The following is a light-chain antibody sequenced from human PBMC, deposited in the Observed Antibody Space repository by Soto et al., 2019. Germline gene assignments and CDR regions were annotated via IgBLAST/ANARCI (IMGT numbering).Light chain of an antibody. CDR2: EVS. CDR3: SSYAATNTLYVI. J-gene: IGLJ2*01. V-gene: IGLV2-14*01. Sequence: QSALTQPASVSGSPGQTITISCTRTSSDVGGHNYVSWYQQHPGKAPKLTVYEVSKRPSGVPSRFSGSKSGNTASLTISGLQADDEADYYCSSYAATNTLYVIFGAGTKVTVL. CDR1: SSDVGGHNY.